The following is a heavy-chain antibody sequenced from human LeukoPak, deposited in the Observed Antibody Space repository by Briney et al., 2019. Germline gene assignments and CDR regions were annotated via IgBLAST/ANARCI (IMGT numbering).Heavy chain of an antibody. Sequence: QSGGSLRLSCAASGFTFSSYAMSWVRQAPGKGLEWVSAISGSGGSTYYADSVKGRFTISRDNSKNTLYLQMNSLRAEDTAVYYCAKAGAYCGGDCYWDFQHWRQGTLVTVSS. CDR1: GFTFSSYA. CDR2: ISGSGGST. V-gene: IGHV3-23*01. CDR3: AKAGAYCGGDCYWDFQH. D-gene: IGHD2-21*01. J-gene: IGHJ1*01.